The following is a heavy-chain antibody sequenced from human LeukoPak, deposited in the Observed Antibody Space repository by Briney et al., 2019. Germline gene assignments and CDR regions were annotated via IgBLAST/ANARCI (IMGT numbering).Heavy chain of an antibody. J-gene: IGHJ6*02. CDR3: ARAPTYGDYDHPYYGMDV. CDR1: GGTFSSYA. Sequence: GASVKVSCKASGGTFSSYAISWVRQAPGQGLGWMGGIIPIFGTANYAQKFQGRVTITADESTSTAYMELSSLRSEDTAVYYCARAPTYGDYDHPYYGMDVWGQGTTVTVSS. CDR2: IIPIFGTA. D-gene: IGHD4-17*01. V-gene: IGHV1-69*13.